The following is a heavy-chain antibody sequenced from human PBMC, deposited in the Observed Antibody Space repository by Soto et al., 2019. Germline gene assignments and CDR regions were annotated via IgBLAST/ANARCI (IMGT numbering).Heavy chain of an antibody. D-gene: IGHD2-15*01. V-gene: IGHV1-2*04. CDR2: INPNSGGT. CDR1: GYTFTGYY. CDR3: ARVRNNCSGGSCPPYYFDY. J-gene: IGHJ4*02. Sequence: VGSVKGSCKASGYTFTGYYMHWVRQAPGQGVEWMGWINPNSGGTNYAQKFQGWVTMTRDTSISTAYMELSRLRSDDTAVYYCARVRNNCSGGSCPPYYFDYWGQATLVTVSS.